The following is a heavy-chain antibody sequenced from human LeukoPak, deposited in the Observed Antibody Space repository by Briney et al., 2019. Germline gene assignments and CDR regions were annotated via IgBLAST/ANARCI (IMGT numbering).Heavy chain of an antibody. CDR2: VYHRGDT. V-gene: IGHV4-39*01. J-gene: IGHJ4*02. D-gene: IGHD2-21*02. Sequence: KPSETLSLTCTVSGGSISSRSHYWGWIRQPPGRGLEWIGSVYHRGDTYYNPSLKSRVTISVDTSKNQFSLKLSSVTAADTAVYYCARLPMAVTPHVDYWGQGTLVIVSS. CDR3: ARLPMAVTPHVDY. CDR1: GGSISSRSHY.